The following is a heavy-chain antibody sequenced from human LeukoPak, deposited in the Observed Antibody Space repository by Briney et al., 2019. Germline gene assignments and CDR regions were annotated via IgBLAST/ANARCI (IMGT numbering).Heavy chain of an antibody. V-gene: IGHV4-59*12. CDR1: GGSISSYY. J-gene: IGHJ1*01. Sequence: NPSETLSLTCTVSGGSISSYYWSWIRQPPGKGLEWTGYIYYSGSTNYNPSLKSRVTISVDTSKNQFSLKLSSVTAADTAVYYCARDGKLSSWYRAEYFQHWGQGTLVTVSS. CDR3: ARDGKLSSWYRAEYFQH. D-gene: IGHD6-13*01. CDR2: IYYSGST.